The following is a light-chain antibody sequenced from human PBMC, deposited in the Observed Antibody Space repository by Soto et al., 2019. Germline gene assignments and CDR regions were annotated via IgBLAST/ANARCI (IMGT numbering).Light chain of an antibody. CDR2: VNSNGSH. CDR1: SGHSRYA. CDR3: QTWGTGIVV. V-gene: IGLV4-69*01. J-gene: IGLJ2*01. Sequence: QSVLTQSPSASASLGASVKLTCTLSSGHSRYAIAWHQQQPEKGPRYLMRVNSNGSHTKGDGIPDRFSGSSSGAERYLVISSLQSEDEADYYCQTWGTGIVVFGGGTKLTVL.